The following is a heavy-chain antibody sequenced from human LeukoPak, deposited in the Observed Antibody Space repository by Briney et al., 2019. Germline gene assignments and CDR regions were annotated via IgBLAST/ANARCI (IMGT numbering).Heavy chain of an antibody. CDR1: GFTFSTYR. V-gene: IGHV3-74*01. CDR2: IDPDGTST. D-gene: IGHD3-10*01. J-gene: IGHJ4*02. CDR3: NSLRAEDTAVYYCAREAYGSGNYFFGY. Sequence: GGSLRLSCAASGFTFSTYRMYWVRQVPGKGLVWVSRIDPDGTSTTYADSVKGRFTVSRDNAEDKLSLQMNSLRAEDTLSLQMNSLRAEDTAVYYCAREAYGSGNYFFGYWGQGALVTVSS.